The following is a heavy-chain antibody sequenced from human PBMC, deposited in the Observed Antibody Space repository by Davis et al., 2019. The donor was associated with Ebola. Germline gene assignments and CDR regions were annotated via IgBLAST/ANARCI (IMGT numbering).Heavy chain of an antibody. J-gene: IGHJ6*02. CDR2: IRSKANSYAT. CDR3: ARVGAAWPSYYGMDV. Sequence: GGSLRLSCAASGFTFSGSAMHWVRQASGKGLEWVGRIRSKANSYATAYAASVKGRFTISRDDSKNTAYLQMNSLRAEDTAVYYCARVGAAWPSYYGMDVWGQGTTVTVSS. D-gene: IGHD3-10*01. V-gene: IGHV3-73*01. CDR1: GFTFSGSA.